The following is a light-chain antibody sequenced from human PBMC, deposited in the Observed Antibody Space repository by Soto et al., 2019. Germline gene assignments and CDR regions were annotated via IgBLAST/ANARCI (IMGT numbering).Light chain of an antibody. Sequence: DIQMTQSPPSVSASVGDRVTITCRASQGISTWVAWYQQKPGTAPNLLIFAASSLQSGVPSRFSGGGSGTDFTLIISSLQPDDFATYYCQQADRFPLTFGGGTKVEIK. CDR1: QGISTW. V-gene: IGKV1-12*01. CDR2: AAS. J-gene: IGKJ4*01. CDR3: QQADRFPLT.